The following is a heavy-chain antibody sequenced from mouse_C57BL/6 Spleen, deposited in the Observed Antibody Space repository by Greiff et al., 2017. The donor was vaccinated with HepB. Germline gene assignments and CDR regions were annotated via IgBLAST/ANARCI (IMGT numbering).Heavy chain of an antibody. CDR1: GYTFTSYW. J-gene: IGHJ3*01. Sequence: VQLQQPGAEPVRPGSSVKLSCKASGYTFTSYWMDWVKQRPGQGLEWIGNIYPSDSETHYNQKFKDKATLTVDKSSSTAYMQLSSLTSEDSAVYYCAREYRAWFAYWGQGTLVTVSA. CDR2: IYPSDSET. CDR3: AREYRAWFAY. V-gene: IGHV1-61*01. D-gene: IGHD2-10*02.